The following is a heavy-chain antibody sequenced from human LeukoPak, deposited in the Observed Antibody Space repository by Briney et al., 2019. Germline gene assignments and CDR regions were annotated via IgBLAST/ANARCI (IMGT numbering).Heavy chain of an antibody. CDR1: GFTFSSYG. D-gene: IGHD4-17*01. CDR2: IRYDGSNK. V-gene: IGHV3-30*02. J-gene: IGHJ6*03. Sequence: GGSLRLSCAASGFTFSSYGMHWVRQAPGKGLEWVAFIRYDGSNKYYADSVKGRFTISRDNSKNTLYLQMNSLRAEDTAVYYCAKVGPYGDYVSDYYYYYMDVWGKGTTVTISS. CDR3: AKVGPYGDYVSDYYYYYMDV.